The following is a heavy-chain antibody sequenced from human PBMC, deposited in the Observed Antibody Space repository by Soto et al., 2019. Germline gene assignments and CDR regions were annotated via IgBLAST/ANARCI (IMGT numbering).Heavy chain of an antibody. D-gene: IGHD5-12*01. CDR2: LIPYNGDR. CDR1: GYTFTSYG. V-gene: IGHV1-18*01. J-gene: IGHJ5*02. CDR3: VRDASSGYRGWWDP. Sequence: ASVKVSCKASGYTFTSYGISWVRQAPGQGLEWMGLLIPYNGDRIYAQKFQGRVILTTDTATNTAYMELGSLRSDDTAVYYCVRDASSGYRGWWDPWGQGTLVTISS.